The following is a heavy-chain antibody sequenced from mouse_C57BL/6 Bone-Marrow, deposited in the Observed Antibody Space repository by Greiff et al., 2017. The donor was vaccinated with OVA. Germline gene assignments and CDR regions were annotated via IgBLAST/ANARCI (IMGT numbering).Heavy chain of an antibody. J-gene: IGHJ3*01. D-gene: IGHD2-2*01. CDR1: GFTFSSYG. CDR3: ARPYGYDDVFAY. Sequence: EVMLVESGGDLVKPGGSLKLSCAASGFTFSSYGMSWVRQTPDKRLEWVATISSGGSYTYYPDSVKGRFTISRDNAKNTLYLQMSSLKSEDTAMYYCARPYGYDDVFAYWGQGTLVTVSA. CDR2: ISSGGSYT. V-gene: IGHV5-6*01.